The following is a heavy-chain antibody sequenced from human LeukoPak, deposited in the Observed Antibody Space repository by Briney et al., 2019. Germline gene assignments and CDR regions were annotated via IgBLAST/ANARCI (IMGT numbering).Heavy chain of an antibody. D-gene: IGHD6-13*01. Sequence: PGGSLRLSCAASGFTFTDHYMSWIRQAPGKGLEWVSYISSGSTYTNYADSVKGRFTISRDNAENTLYMRMNSLRPEDTAVYYCARGYYSSSRIDYWGQGTLVTVSS. CDR1: GFTFTDHY. V-gene: IGHV3-11*06. CDR2: ISSGSTYT. CDR3: ARGYYSSSRIDY. J-gene: IGHJ4*02.